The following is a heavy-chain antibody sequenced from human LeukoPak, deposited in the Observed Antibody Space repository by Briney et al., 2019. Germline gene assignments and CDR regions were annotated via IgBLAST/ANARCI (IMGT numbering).Heavy chain of an antibody. CDR3: ARYSYDFWRGFYYYYMDV. D-gene: IGHD3-3*01. J-gene: IGHJ6*03. CDR2: IFSNDEK. CDR1: GFSLSNTKMG. Sequence: SGPTPVNPTETLTLTCTVSGFSLSNTKMGVTWIRQPPGKALEWLAHIFSNDEKSYNTSLKSRLTISKDTSKSQVVLTMTNMDPVDTATYYCARYSYDFWRGFYYYYMDVWGKGTTVTVSS. V-gene: IGHV2-26*01.